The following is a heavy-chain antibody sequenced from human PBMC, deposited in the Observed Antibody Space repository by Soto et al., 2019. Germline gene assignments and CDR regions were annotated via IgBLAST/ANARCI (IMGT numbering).Heavy chain of an antibody. Sequence: QVQLVESGGGVVQPGRSLRLSCAASGFTFSSYGMHWVRQAPGKGLEWVAVISYDGSNKYYADSVNGRFTISRDNSKNTLYLQMNSLRADDTAVSYCAKVFGSSGGYWSATLVYLGEGTLGTVST. CDR1: GFTFSSYG. CDR2: ISYDGSNK. D-gene: IGHD2-15*01. V-gene: IGHV3-30*18. J-gene: IGHJ4*02. CDR3: AKVFGSSGGYWSATLVY.